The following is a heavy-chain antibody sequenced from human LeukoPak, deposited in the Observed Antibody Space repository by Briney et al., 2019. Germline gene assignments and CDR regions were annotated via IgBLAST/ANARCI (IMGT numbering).Heavy chain of an antibody. CDR3: ARYGSGSYWGAFDI. J-gene: IGHJ3*02. V-gene: IGHV1-3*01. CDR2: INAGNGNT. CDR1: GYTFTSYA. D-gene: IGHD3-10*01. Sequence: ASVKVPCKASGYTFTSYAMHWVRQAPGQRLEWMGWINAGNGNTKYSQKFQGRVTITRDTSASTAYMELSSLRSEDTAVYYCARYGSGSYWGAFDIWGQGTMVTVSS.